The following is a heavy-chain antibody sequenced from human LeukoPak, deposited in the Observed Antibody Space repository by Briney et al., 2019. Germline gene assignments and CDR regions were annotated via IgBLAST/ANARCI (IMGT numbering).Heavy chain of an antibody. V-gene: IGHV4-59*02. Sequence: SETLSLTCTVSGDSVTGYYWSWVRQSPEKGLESIGFIYYTGITYYNPSLKNRVTISIHTSQNQFSLRLTSVTAADTAVYYCARDQYNYGYVSWFDPWGQGTLVTVSS. CDR2: IYYTGIT. CDR3: ARDQYNYGYVSWFDP. CDR1: GDSVTGYY. J-gene: IGHJ5*02. D-gene: IGHD5-18*01.